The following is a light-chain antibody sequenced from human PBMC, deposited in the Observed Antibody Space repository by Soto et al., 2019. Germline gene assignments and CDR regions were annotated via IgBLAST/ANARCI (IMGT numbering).Light chain of an antibody. Sequence: EIVMTQSPATLSVSPGERATLSCKASQSVSSNLAWYQQKPGKTPKLLIYGAFTRATGIPARFSGSGSGTEFTLTISSLQSEDFAVYYCQQYNNWPGTFGQGTKVDIK. CDR2: GAF. CDR3: QQYNNWPGT. V-gene: IGKV3-15*01. J-gene: IGKJ1*01. CDR1: QSVSSN.